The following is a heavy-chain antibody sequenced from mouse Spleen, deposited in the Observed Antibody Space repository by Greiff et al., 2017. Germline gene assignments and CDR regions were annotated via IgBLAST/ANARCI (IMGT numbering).Heavy chain of an antibody. V-gene: IGHV2-4-1*01. CDR1: GFSLTSYG. J-gene: IGHJ3*01. Sequence: VQRVESGPGLVQPSQSLSITCTVSGFSLTSYGVHWVRQSPGKGLEWLGVIWSGGSTDYNAAFISRLSISKDNSKSQVFFKMNSLQADDTAIYYCARNLDYGSSLAYWGQGTLVTVSA. D-gene: IGHD1-1*01. CDR2: IWSGGST. CDR3: ARNLDYGSSLAY.